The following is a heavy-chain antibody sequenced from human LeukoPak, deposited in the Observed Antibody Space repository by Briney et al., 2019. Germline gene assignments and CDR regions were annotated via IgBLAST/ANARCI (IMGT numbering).Heavy chain of an antibody. CDR3: ARVPDPFDI. V-gene: IGHV3-74*01. J-gene: IGHJ3*02. Sequence: GRSLRLSCAASGFTFSSYGMHWVRQAPGKGLVWVSRINSDGSDTTYADSVKGRFTISRDNAKNTLYLQMNSLRADDTAVYYCARVPDPFDIWGQGTMVTVSS. CDR2: INSDGSDT. CDR1: GFTFSSYG.